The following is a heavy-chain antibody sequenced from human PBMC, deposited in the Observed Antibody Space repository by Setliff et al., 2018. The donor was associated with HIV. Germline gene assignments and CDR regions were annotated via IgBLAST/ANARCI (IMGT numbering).Heavy chain of an antibody. CDR2: IHTTGSI. J-gene: IGHJ4*02. CDR3: ARDGGGSGWSLGEFDF. Sequence: SETLSLTCTVSGGSIRTGNYYWNWIRQPAGKGLEWIGHIHTTGSITYNPSLRSRVTISLDTSKNQVSLSLASVTAADTAVYYCARDGGGSGWSLGEFDFWGQGTLVTVA. D-gene: IGHD6-19*01. V-gene: IGHV4-61*09. CDR1: GGSIRTGNYY.